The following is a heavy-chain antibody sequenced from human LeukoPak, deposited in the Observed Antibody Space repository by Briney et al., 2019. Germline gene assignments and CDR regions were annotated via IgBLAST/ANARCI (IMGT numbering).Heavy chain of an antibody. D-gene: IGHD3-22*01. CDR1: GYTFTSYG. Sequence: GASVRVSCKASGYTFTSYGISWVRQAPGQGLEWMGWISAYNGNTNYAQKLQGRVTMTTDTSTSTAYMELRSLRSDDTAVYYCARVVLSSSGYYLLGRGAFDIWGQGTMVTVSS. J-gene: IGHJ3*02. CDR2: ISAYNGNT. V-gene: IGHV1-18*01. CDR3: ARVVLSSSGYYLLGRGAFDI.